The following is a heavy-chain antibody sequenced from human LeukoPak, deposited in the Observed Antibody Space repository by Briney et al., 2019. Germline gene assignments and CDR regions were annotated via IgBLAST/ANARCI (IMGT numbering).Heavy chain of an antibody. Sequence: GGSLRLSCAASGFTFSNYVMSWVRQAPGKGLEWVSTISGSGGGTFYADSVKGRFTISRDNSKNTLYLQMNSLRAEDTATYYCAKHETQSYYYYYYMDVWGKGTTVTVSS. J-gene: IGHJ6*03. V-gene: IGHV3-23*01. CDR3: AKHETQSYYYYYYMDV. CDR1: GFTFSNYV. CDR2: ISGSGGGT.